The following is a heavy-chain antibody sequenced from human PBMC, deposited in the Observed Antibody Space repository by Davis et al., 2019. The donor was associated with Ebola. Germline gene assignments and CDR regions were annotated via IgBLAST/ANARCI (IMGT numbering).Heavy chain of an antibody. CDR3: ARDGGSGWNYYGMDV. Sequence: PSETLSLTCTVSGGSISSYYWSWIRQPPGKGLEWIGYIYYSGSTNYNPSLKSRVTISVDTSKNQFSLKLSSVTAADTAVYYCARDGGSGWNYYGMDVWGQGTTVTVSS. D-gene: IGHD6-19*01. CDR2: IYYSGST. CDR1: GGSISSYY. V-gene: IGHV4-59*01. J-gene: IGHJ6*02.